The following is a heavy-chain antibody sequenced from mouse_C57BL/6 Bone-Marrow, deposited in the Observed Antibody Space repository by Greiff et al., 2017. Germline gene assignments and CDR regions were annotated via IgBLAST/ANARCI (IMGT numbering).Heavy chain of an antibody. CDR2: IDPNSGGT. D-gene: IGHD4-1*01. CDR3: TRLGAGWYFYV. Sequence: QVQLQQPGAELVKPGASVKLSCKASGYTFTSYWMHWVKQRPGRGLEWIGGIDPNSGGTKYNEKFKSKATLTVDSPTSTAYLQLSSLTSEDSAVYYCTRLGAGWYFYVGGRGTTVTVTA. J-gene: IGHJ1*03. V-gene: IGHV1-72*01. CDR1: GYTFTSYW.